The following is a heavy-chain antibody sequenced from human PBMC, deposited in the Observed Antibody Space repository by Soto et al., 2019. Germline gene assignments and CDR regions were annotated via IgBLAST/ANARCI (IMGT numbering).Heavy chain of an antibody. V-gene: IGHV1-69*01. CDR2: DCPPFRTS. D-gene: IGHD3-10*01. Sequence: QVQLVQSGAEVKKPGSSVKVSCKTSGVSFNNNGIGWVRQAPGHGLEWMGGDCPPFRTSNYARKFQGRISMTADGATGTVNMELSSLTSEETAQYYCARVLYYGSGSYSPYGMDVWGQGTTVTVSS. CDR3: ARVLYYGSGSYSPYGMDV. J-gene: IGHJ6*02. CDR1: GVSFNNNG.